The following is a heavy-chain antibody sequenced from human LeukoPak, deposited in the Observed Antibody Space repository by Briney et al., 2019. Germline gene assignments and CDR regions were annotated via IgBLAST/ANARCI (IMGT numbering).Heavy chain of an antibody. J-gene: IGHJ6*03. Sequence: GASVKVSCKASGYTFTTYDINWVRQATGQGLEWMGWTNPNSGNTGYAQKFQGRVTMTRNTSISTAYMELSSLRSEDTAVYYCARINSYYYYMDVWGKGTTVTISS. CDR2: TNPNSGNT. V-gene: IGHV1-8*02. CDR3: ARINSYYYYMDV. CDR1: GYTFTTYD.